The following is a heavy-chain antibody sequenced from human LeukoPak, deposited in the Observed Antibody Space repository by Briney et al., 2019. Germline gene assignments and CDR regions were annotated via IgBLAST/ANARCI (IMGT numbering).Heavy chain of an antibody. CDR1: GFTFSSYS. Sequence: AGGSLRLSCAASGFTFSSYSMTWVRQAPGKGLEWVSSISSSSSYIYYADSVKGRFTISRDNAKNSLYLQMNSLRAEDTAVYYCARSGSSTSCYANWGRGTLVTVSS. D-gene: IGHD2-2*01. CDR2: ISSSSSYI. CDR3: ARSGSSTSCYAN. V-gene: IGHV3-21*01. J-gene: IGHJ4*02.